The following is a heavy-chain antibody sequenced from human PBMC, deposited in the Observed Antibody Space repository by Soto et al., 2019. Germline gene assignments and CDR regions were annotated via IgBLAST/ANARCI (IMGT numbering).Heavy chain of an antibody. J-gene: IGHJ4*02. V-gene: IGHV4-59*01. Sequence: SETLSLTCTVSGGSISSYYWSWIRQPPGKGLEWIGYIYYSGSTNYNPSLKSRVTISVDTSKNQFSLKLSSVTAADTAVYYCARQGYDFWSGYYSPTVFDYWGRGTLVTVSS. D-gene: IGHD3-3*01. CDR1: GGSISSYY. CDR3: ARQGYDFWSGYYSPTVFDY. CDR2: IYYSGST.